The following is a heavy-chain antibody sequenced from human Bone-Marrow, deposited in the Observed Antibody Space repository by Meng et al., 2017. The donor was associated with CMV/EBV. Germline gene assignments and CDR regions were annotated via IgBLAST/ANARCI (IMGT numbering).Heavy chain of an antibody. J-gene: IGHJ4*02. CDR2: IYYSGST. V-gene: IGHV4-59*01. D-gene: IGHD6-19*01. Sequence: SETLSLTCTVSGGSISSYYWSWIRQSPGKGLEWIGFIYYSGSTNYNPSLNSRLTISMDKSKNQFSLNLYSLTAADTALYYCAREWAGSSFDYWGQGALVTVYS. CDR3: AREWAGSSFDY. CDR1: GGSISSYY.